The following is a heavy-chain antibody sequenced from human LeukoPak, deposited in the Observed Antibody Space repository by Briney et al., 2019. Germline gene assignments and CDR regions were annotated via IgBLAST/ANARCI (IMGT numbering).Heavy chain of an antibody. CDR3: ARDYGRSRDYGMDV. V-gene: IGHV3-74*01. D-gene: IGHD3-10*01. CDR1: GFTFSDYY. CDR2: INSDGSST. J-gene: IGHJ6*02. Sequence: GGSLRLSCAASGFTFSDYYMSWIRQALGKGLGWVSRINSDGSSTSYADSVKGRFTISRDNAKNTLYLQMNSLRVEDTAVYYCARDYGRSRDYGMDVWGPGTTVTVSS.